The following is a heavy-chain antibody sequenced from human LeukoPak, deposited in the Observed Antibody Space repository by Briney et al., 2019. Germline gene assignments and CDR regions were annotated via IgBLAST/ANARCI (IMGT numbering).Heavy chain of an antibody. V-gene: IGHV4-59*13. CDR3: ARVPYSSSFEEYFDS. Sequence: LSETVPHTYTVSGDSISGYYWSWIRQPPGKGLEWIGYIYFDGTTNYNPSLKSRVSMSVDTSNNQFSLKLSSVTAADTAVYYCARVPYSSSFEEYFDSWG. CDR1: GDSISGYY. J-gene: IGHJ4*01. CDR2: IYFDGTT. D-gene: IGHD6-6*01.